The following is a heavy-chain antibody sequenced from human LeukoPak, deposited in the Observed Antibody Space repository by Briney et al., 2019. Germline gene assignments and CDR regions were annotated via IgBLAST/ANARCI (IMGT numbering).Heavy chain of an antibody. CDR2: INHSGST. D-gene: IGHD2-2*01. CDR1: GGSFSGYY. Sequence: PSETLSLTCAVYGGSFSGYYWSWIRQPPGKGLEWIGEINHSGSTNYNPPLQSRVTISVDTSKYQCSLKLSSVSAAGTAVYYCARGGGYCSSTSCYYYYYGIDVWGKGTTVTVSS. J-gene: IGHJ6*04. CDR3: ARGGGYCSSTSCYYYYYGIDV. V-gene: IGHV4-34*01.